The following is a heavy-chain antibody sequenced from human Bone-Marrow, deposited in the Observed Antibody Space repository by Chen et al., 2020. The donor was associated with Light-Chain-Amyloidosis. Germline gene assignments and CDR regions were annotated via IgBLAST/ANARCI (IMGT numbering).Heavy chain of an antibody. J-gene: IGHJ5*01. D-gene: IGHD1-1*01. Sequence: EVQLVESGGGSVQPGGSLRLSCAASGFTFSDYWMHWVRQAPGKGLVWVSHIHVDASGVSYADSVKGRFTISRDNARNTLYLQMNSLRAEDTAVYFCVRDLNVPFTGLYKGWFDSWGRGTQVTVSS. V-gene: IGHV3-74*01. CDR3: VRDLNVPFTGLYKGWFDS. CDR2: IHVDASGV. CDR1: GFTFSDYW.